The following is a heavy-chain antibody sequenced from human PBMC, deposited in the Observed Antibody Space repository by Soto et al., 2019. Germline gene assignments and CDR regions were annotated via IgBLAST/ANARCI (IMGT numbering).Heavy chain of an antibody. J-gene: IGHJ4*02. Sequence: QVQLVESGGGVVQPGRSLRLSCAASGFPFTTYGMHWVREGPGKGLEWVAVRSYDGSNTYYADSVKGRFTISRDNSKNTLYLQMNSLRPEDTALYYCVGGQYYFDYRGQGTLVTVSS. D-gene: IGHD3-10*01. CDR1: GFPFTTYG. CDR3: VGGQYYFDY. V-gene: IGHV3-30*03. CDR2: RSYDGSNT.